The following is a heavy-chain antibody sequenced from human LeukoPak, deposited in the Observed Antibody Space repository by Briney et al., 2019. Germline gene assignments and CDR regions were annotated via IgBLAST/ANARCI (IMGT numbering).Heavy chain of an antibody. V-gene: IGHV1-2*02. CDR2: INPNSGGT. CDR1: GYTFTGYY. J-gene: IGHJ4*02. Sequence: GASVKVSCKASGYTFTGYYMHWVRQAPGQGLEWMGWINPNSGGTNYAQKFQGRVTMTRDTSISTAYMELSRLRSDDTAVYYCARAPYGDNGYTAEVADYWGQGTLVTVSS. CDR3: ARAPYGDNGYTAEVADY. D-gene: IGHD3-16*01.